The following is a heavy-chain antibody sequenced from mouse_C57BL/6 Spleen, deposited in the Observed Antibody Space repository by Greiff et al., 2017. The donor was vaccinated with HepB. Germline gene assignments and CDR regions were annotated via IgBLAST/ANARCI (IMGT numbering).Heavy chain of an antibody. J-gene: IGHJ2*01. D-gene: IGHD1-1*01. Sequence: EVKLEESGGGLVKPGGSLKLSCAASGFTFSDYGMHWVRQAPEKGLEWVAYISSGSSTIYYADTVKGRFTISRDNAKNTLFLQMTSLRSEDTAMYYCATTVVDYWGQGTTLTVSS. CDR2: ISSGSSTI. CDR3: ATTVVDY. CDR1: GFTFSDYG. V-gene: IGHV5-17*01.